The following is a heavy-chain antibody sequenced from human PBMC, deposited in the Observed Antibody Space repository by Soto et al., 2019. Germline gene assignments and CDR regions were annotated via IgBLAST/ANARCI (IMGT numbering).Heavy chain of an antibody. CDR3: ARGGYYDNSWGKLNHYGMDV. CDR1: GYTFIRYG. CDR2: ISPYDDKT. D-gene: IGHD3-16*01. J-gene: IGHJ6*02. V-gene: IGHV1-18*01. Sequence: ASVKVSCKASGYTFIRYGISWVRQAPGQGFEWMGWISPYDDKTIYAQKLQGRVIMTTDTSTRIVYMELRGLKSDDTAVYYCARGGYYDNSWGKLNHYGMDVWGQGTTVTVSS.